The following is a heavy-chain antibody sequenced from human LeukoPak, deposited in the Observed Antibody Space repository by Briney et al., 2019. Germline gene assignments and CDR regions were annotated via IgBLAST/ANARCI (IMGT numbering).Heavy chain of an antibody. CDR2: ISYDGSNK. CDR3: ARDYSVSGSSYIDY. Sequence: GGSLRLSCVASGFTLSSYAMDWVRQAEGKGVVWVAVISYDGSNKYLSDSVKGRFTISSDNSDNTLYLQMNSLRAEDTAVYYCARDYSVSGSSYIDYWGQGTLVTVSS. CDR1: GFTLSSYA. D-gene: IGHD1-26*01. J-gene: IGHJ4*02. V-gene: IGHV3-30-3*01.